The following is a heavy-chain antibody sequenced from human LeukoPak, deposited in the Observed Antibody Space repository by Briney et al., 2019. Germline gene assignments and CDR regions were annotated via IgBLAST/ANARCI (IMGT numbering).Heavy chain of an antibody. J-gene: IGHJ4*02. CDR2: INHSGSA. Sequence: SETLSLTCAVYGGSFSGYYWSWIRQPPGKGLEWIGEINHSGSANYNPSLKSRVTISIDTSKNQFSLKLSSVTAADTAVYYCARGGHGSLPGGDYWGQGTLVTVSS. CDR3: ARGGHGSLPGGDY. CDR1: GGSFSGYY. D-gene: IGHD1-26*01. V-gene: IGHV4-34*01.